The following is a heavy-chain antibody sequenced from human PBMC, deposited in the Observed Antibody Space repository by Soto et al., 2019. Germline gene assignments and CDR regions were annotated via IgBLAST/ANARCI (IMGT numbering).Heavy chain of an antibody. V-gene: IGHV1-69*19. Sequence: QVQLVQSGAEMKKPGSSVKVSCQSSGGTFNTYAMNWVRQAPGQGPEWMGDISPMFGAANYAPKFQGRVTITAYESTGTSYMQLSSLTSEDTALYFCAREVQVHTPAFVYWGQGTLGTVSS. CDR3: AREVQVHTPAFVY. J-gene: IGHJ4*02. CDR1: GGTFNTYA. CDR2: ISPMFGAA. D-gene: IGHD3-10*01.